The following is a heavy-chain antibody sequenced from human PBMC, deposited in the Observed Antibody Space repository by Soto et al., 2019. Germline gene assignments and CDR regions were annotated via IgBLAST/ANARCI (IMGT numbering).Heavy chain of an antibody. V-gene: IGHV1-3*01. CDR1: GYTFTSYA. J-gene: IGHJ5*02. D-gene: IGHD4-4*01. CDR3: ARADYSWIGNWFDP. Sequence: VASVKVSCKASGYTFTSYAMHWVRQAPGQRLEWMGWINAGNGNTKYSQKFQGRVTITRDTSASTAYMELSSLRSEDTAVYYCARADYSWIGNWFDPWGQGTLVTVSS. CDR2: INAGNGNT.